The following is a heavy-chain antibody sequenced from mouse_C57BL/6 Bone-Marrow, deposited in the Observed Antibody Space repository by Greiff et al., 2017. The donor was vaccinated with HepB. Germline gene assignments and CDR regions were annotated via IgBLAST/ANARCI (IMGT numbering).Heavy chain of an antibody. CDR1: GYTFTGYW. V-gene: IGHV1-9*01. J-gene: IGHJ2*01. CDR2: ILPGSGST. Sequence: QVQLQQSGAELMKPGASVKLSCKATGYTFTGYWIEWVKQRPGHGLEWIGEILPGSGSTNYNEKFKGKATLTADTSSNTAYMQLSSLTTEDSAIYYCARSDPFLGYWGQGTTLTVSS. CDR3: ARSDPFLGY.